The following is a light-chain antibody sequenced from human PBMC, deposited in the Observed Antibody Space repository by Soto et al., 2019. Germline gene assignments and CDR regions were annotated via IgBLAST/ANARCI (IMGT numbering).Light chain of an antibody. CDR1: QSVSKGF. CDR3: QQYASSPRT. Sequence: EIGLRQSPGTLSLSPGERGTLSCSASQSVSKGFVAWYQQKPGQAPRLLIYGASFRATGISDRFSGSGSGTGFTLTISRLEPEDFAVYYCQQYASSPRTFGQGTKVDMK. V-gene: IGKV3-20*01. CDR2: GAS. J-gene: IGKJ1*01.